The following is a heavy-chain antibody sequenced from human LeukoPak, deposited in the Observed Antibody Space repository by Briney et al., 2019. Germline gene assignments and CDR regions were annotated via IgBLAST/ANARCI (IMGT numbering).Heavy chain of an antibody. D-gene: IGHD1-26*01. J-gene: IGHJ4*02. Sequence: GGSLRLSCAASGFTFSASTMHWVRQASGKGLEWVGRIRSKANNYATAYAASVQGRFTISRDDSKNTAYLQMNSLKTEDTALYYCTSVVGATFDYRGQGTLVTVSS. CDR2: IRSKANNYAT. CDR1: GFTFSAST. CDR3: TSVVGATFDY. V-gene: IGHV3-73*01.